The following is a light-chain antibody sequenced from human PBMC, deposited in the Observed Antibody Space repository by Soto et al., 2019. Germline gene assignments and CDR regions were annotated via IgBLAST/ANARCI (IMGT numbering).Light chain of an antibody. CDR3: SYYTSATIL. CDR2: EVS. J-gene: IGLJ1*01. Sequence: QSVLTQPASVSGTPGQSITISCTGTSNDVGGYNYVSWYQQHPGKAPKVIIYEVSNRPSGVSNRFSGSKSGNTASLTISGLQAEDEADYYCSYYTSATILFGTGTKV. CDR1: SNDVGGYNY. V-gene: IGLV2-14*01.